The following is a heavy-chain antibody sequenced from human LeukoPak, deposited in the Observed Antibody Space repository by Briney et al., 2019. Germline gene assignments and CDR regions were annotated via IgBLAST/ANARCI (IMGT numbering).Heavy chain of an antibody. D-gene: IGHD5-18*01. CDR1: GGSISSSSYY. V-gene: IGHV4-39*01. CDR3: AVQYSYGPGY. CDR2: IYYSGST. Sequence: SETLSLTCTVSGGSISSSSYYWGWIRQPPGKGLEWIGSIYYSGSTYYNPSLKSRVTISVDTSKNQFSLKLSSVTAADTAVYYCAVQYSYGPGYWGQGTLVTVSS. J-gene: IGHJ4*02.